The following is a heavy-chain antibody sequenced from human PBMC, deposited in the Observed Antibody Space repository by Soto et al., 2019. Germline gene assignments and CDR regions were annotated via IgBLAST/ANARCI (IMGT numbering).Heavy chain of an antibody. CDR3: ARVIVVVAASGPNWFDP. Sequence: LSLTCTVSGGSISSYYWSWIRQPAGKGLEWIGRIYTSGSTNYNPSLKSRVTMSVDTSKNQFSLKLSSVTAADTAAYYCARVIVVVAASGPNWFDPWGQGTLVTVSS. D-gene: IGHD2-15*01. CDR1: GGSISSYY. J-gene: IGHJ5*02. CDR2: IYTSGST. V-gene: IGHV4-4*07.